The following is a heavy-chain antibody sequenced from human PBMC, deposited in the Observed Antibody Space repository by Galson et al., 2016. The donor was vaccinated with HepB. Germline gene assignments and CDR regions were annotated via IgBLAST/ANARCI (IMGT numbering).Heavy chain of an antibody. CDR3: ARTIVSAARGAFDS. J-gene: IGHJ4*02. V-gene: IGHV4-4*07. Sequence: SETLSLTCTVSGDSISSYYWSWIRQPAGKGLEWIGRIYSSGSTNYNPSLKSRVTMPVDTSKNQFSLKLSSVTGADTAVYYCARTIVSAARGAFDSWGQGTLVLVSS. CDR2: IYSSGST. D-gene: IGHD2-2*01. CDR1: GDSISSYY.